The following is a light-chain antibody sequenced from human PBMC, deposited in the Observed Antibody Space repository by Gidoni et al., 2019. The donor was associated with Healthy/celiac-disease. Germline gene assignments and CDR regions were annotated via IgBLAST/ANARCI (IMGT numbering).Light chain of an antibody. CDR3: QQRSNWPLT. CDR1: QSVSSY. CDR2: DAS. J-gene: IGKJ4*01. Sequence: IVLTQSPATLSLSPGERATLSCSARQSVSSYVAWYQQKPGQAPRLLIYDASNQATGIPARFSGSGSGTDFTLTISSLEPEDFAVYCCQQRSNWPLTFGGGTKVEIK. V-gene: IGKV3-11*01.